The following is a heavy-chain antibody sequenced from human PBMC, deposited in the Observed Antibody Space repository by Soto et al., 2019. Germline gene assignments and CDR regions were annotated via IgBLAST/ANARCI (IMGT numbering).Heavy chain of an antibody. CDR3: AAMIVVVDDAFDI. CDR2: INPSGGST. J-gene: IGHJ3*02. CDR1: GYTFTSYY. V-gene: IGHV1-46*01. D-gene: IGHD3-22*01. Sequence: GASVKVSCKASGYTFTSYYMHWVRQAPGQGLEWMGIINPSGGSTSYAQKFQGRVTMTRDTSTSTVYMELSSLRSEDTAVYYCAAMIVVVDDAFDIWGQGTMVTVSS.